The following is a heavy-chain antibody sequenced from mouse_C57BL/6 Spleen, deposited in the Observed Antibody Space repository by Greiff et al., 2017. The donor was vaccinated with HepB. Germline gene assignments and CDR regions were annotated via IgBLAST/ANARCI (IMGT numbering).Heavy chain of an antibody. D-gene: IGHD2-4*01. V-gene: IGHV1-82*01. CDR1: GYAFSSSW. CDR3: ARDGDYGYYAMDY. CDR2: IYPGDGDT. Sequence: ESGPELVKPGASVKISCKASGYAFSSSWMNWVKQRPGKGLEWIGRIYPGDGDTNYNGKFKGKATLTADKSSSTAYMQLSSLTSEDSAVYFCARDGDYGYYAMDYWGQGTSVTVSS. J-gene: IGHJ4*01.